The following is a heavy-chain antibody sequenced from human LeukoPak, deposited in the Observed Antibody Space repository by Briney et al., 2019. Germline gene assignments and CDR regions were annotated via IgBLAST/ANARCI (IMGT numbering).Heavy chain of an antibody. J-gene: IGHJ4*02. Sequence: RGSLRLSCAASGFTFSSYAMRWVRPAPGKGLEWVAVISYDGSNTYYADSVKGRFTLSRDNSKKTLYLQMNSLRAEDTGVYYCARYDSSGWFDYWGQGTLVTVSS. V-gene: IGHV3-30-3*01. CDR2: ISYDGSNT. D-gene: IGHD6-19*01. CDR3: ARYDSSGWFDY. CDR1: GFTFSSYA.